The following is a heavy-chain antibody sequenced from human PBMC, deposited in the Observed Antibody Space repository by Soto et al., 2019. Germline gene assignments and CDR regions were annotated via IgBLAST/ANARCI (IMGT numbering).Heavy chain of an antibody. CDR2: ISAYNGNT. V-gene: IGHV1-18*01. D-gene: IGHD2-15*01. J-gene: IGHJ5*02. CDR1: GYTFTSYG. CDR3: ARLGCSGGSCYSKYNWFDP. Sequence: GASVKVSCKASGYTFTSYGISGVRQAPGQGLEWMGWISAYNGNTNYAQKLQGRVTMTTDTSTSTAYMELRSLRSDDTAVYYCARLGCSGGSCYSKYNWFDPWGQGTLVTVS.